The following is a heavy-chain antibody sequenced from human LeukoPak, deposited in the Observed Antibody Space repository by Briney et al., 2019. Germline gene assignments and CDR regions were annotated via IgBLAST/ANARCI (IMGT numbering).Heavy chain of an antibody. J-gene: IGHJ5*02. D-gene: IGHD4-17*01. CDR3: ARGPRYGDYDWFDP. CDR1: GYIFTNYG. Sequence: ASVKVSCKASGYIFTNYGISWVRQAPGQGPEWMGWISTYSGNTDYAQNFQGRVTMTTDTSTSTAYMELRSLRSDDTAVYYCARGPRYGDYDWFDPWGQGTLVTVSS. CDR2: ISTYSGNT. V-gene: IGHV1-18*04.